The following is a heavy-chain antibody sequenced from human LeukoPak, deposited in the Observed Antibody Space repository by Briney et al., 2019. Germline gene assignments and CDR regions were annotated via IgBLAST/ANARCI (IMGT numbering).Heavy chain of an antibody. J-gene: IGHJ4*02. CDR1: GGTFSSYA. V-gene: IGHV1-69*13. Sequence: GASVKVSCKASGGTFSSYAISWVRQAPGQGLEWMGGIIPIFGTANYAQKFQGRVTITADESTSTAYMELSSLRSEDTAVYYCAGDSSGQNSPFDYWGQGTLVTVSS. D-gene: IGHD3-22*01. CDR3: AGDSSGQNSPFDY. CDR2: IIPIFGTA.